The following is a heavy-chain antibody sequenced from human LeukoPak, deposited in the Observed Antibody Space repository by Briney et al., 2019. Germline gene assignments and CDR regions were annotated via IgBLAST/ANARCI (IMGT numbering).Heavy chain of an antibody. CDR2: LSNTGSDI. CDR3: ARGHWGLDY. J-gene: IGHJ4*02. D-gene: IGHD7-27*01. CDR1: GFTFSDHY. Sequence: GGSLRLSCAVSGFTFSDHYMTWIRPAPGKGLEYISYLSNTGSDISYADSVKGRFSISRDNAKNSLYLQMNSLRAEDTAMYYCARGHWGLDYWGQGTLVTVSS. V-gene: IGHV3-11*01.